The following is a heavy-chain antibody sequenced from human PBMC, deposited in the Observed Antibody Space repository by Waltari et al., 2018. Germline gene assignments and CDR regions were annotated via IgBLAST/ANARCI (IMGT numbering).Heavy chain of an antibody. CDR1: GGTFSSYA. V-gene: IGHV1-69*10. D-gene: IGHD6-6*01. CDR2: IIPILGIA. CDR3: ARDLTVLGGWFDP. Sequence: QVQLVQSGAEVKKPGASVHVSCKASGGTFSSYAISWVRHAPGQGLECMGGIIPILGIANYAQKFQGRVTITADKSTSTAYMELSSLRSEDTAVYYCARDLTVLGGWFDPWGQGTLVTVSS. J-gene: IGHJ5*02.